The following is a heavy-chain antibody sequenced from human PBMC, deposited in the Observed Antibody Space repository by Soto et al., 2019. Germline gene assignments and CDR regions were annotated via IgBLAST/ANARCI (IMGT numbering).Heavy chain of an antibody. CDR1: GFTFSSYG. CDR3: ARDRYYYDSSGYYLIDY. J-gene: IGHJ4*02. D-gene: IGHD3-22*01. V-gene: IGHV3-33*01. Sequence: QVQLVESGGGVVQPGRSLRLSCAASGFTFSSYGMHWVRQAPGKGLEWVAVIWYDGSNKYYADSVKGRFTISRDNSKNXXYLKMNSLRAEDTAVYYCARDRYYYDSSGYYLIDYWGQGTLVTVSS. CDR2: IWYDGSNK.